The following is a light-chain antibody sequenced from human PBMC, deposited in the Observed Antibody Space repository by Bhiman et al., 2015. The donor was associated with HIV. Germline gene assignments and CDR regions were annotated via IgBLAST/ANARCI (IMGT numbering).Light chain of an antibody. V-gene: IGLV2-14*03. CDR1: SSDVGGYNY. Sequence: QSALTQPASVSGSPGQSITISCTGTSSDVGGYNYVSWYQQHPGKAPRLMIYDVSNRPSGVPNRFSGSKSGNTASLTISGLQAEDEADYYCSSYTSSSAIYVFGTGTKVTVL. CDR2: DVS. CDR3: SSYTSSSAIYV. J-gene: IGLJ1*01.